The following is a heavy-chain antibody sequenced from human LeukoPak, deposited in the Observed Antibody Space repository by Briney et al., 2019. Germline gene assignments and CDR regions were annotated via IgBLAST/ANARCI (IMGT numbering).Heavy chain of an antibody. CDR1: GFTFSSYS. CDR3: APSMYDFWSGHSKYGFNR. Sequence: GGSLRLSCAASGFTFSSYSMNWVRQAPGKGLEWVSSISSSSSYIYYADSVKRRFTISRDNAKNSLYLQINSLRAEDTAVYYCAPSMYDFWSGHSKYGFNRWRQGTLVSVSS. D-gene: IGHD3-3*01. V-gene: IGHV3-21*01. J-gene: IGHJ5*02. CDR2: ISSSSSYI.